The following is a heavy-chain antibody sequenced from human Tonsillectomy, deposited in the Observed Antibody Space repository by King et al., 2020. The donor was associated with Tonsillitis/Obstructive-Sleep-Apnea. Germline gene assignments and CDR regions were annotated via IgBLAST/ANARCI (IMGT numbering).Heavy chain of an antibody. Sequence: QLVQSGAEVKKPGASVKVSCKASGYTFTGYYLHWVRQAPGQGLEWMGWINPNSGGTKYAQKFQGRVSMTRDTSISTAYMDLNRLRSDDTAVYYCARGDYYSMDVWGQGTTVTVSS. CDR2: INPNSGGT. V-gene: IGHV1-2*02. CDR1: GYTFTGYY. J-gene: IGHJ6*02. CDR3: ARGDYYSMDV.